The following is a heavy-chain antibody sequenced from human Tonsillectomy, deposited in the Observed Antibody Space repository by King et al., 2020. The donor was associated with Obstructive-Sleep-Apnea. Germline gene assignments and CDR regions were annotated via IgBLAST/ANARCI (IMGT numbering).Heavy chain of an antibody. CDR3: ARESVDTAMVGY. V-gene: IGHV4-30-4*01. Sequence: QLQESGPGLVKPSQTLSLTCTVSGGSISSGDYYWSWIRQPPGKGLEWIGYIYYSGSTYYNPSLKSRVTISVDTYKNQFSLKLSSVTAADTAVYYCARESVDTAMVGYWGQGTLVTVSS. CDR1: GGSISSGDYY. CDR2: IYYSGST. D-gene: IGHD5-18*01. J-gene: IGHJ4*02.